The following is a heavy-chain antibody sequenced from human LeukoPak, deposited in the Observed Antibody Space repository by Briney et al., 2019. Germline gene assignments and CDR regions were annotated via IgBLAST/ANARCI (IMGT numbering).Heavy chain of an antibody. CDR2: ISYSGRT. D-gene: IGHD1-26*01. CDR1: GGAISSNNYY. V-gene: IGHV4-39*07. Sequence: SETLSLTCTVSGGAISSNNYYWGWVRQPPGKGLEWIATISYSGRTYYNPPLTSQVTISIDTSKNQFSLKLTSVTAADTAVYYCARGKWEPPRAFDIWGQGTMVTVSS. CDR3: ARGKWEPPRAFDI. J-gene: IGHJ3*02.